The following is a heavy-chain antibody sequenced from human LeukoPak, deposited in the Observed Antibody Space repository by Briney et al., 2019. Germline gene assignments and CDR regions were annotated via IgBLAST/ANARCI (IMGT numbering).Heavy chain of an antibody. D-gene: IGHD3-22*01. V-gene: IGHV1-69*06. J-gene: IGHJ6*03. CDR1: GGTFSSYA. CDR2: IIPIFGTA. CDR3: ARDGYDSSGYYYYMDV. Sequence: ASVKVSCKASGGTFSSYAISWVRQAPGQGLEWMGGIIPIFGTANYAQKFQGRVTITADKSTSTAYMELSSLRSEDTAVYYCARDGYDSSGYYYYMDVWGKGTTVTVSS.